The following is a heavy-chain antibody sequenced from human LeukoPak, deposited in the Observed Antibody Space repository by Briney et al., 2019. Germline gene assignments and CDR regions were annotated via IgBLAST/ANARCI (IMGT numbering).Heavy chain of an antibody. J-gene: IGHJ5*02. CDR3: ATVYLKWESAPFDP. CDR1: GYTLTELS. D-gene: IGHD1-26*01. CDR2: FDPEDVET. Sequence: ASVKVSCKVSGYTLTELSMHWVRQAPGKGLEWMGDFDPEDVETIYAQKFQGRVTMTEDTSTDTAYMELSSLRSEDTAVYYCATVYLKWESAPFDPWGQGTLVTVSS. V-gene: IGHV1-24*01.